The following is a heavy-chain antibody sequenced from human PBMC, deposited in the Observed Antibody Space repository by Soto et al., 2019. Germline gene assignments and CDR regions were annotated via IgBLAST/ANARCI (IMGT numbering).Heavy chain of an antibody. CDR1: GFIFSTYA. D-gene: IGHD4-17*01. CDR3: AHPRGYGVFDAVDI. J-gene: IGHJ3*02. V-gene: IGHV3-23*01. CDR2: INNNGGST. Sequence: LRLSCAASGFIFSTYAMNWVRQAPGKGLEWVSAINNNGGSTYYAESVRGRFTISRDNSINTLYLQMSSLRSDDTAVYYCAHPRGYGVFDAVDIWGQGTMVTVSS.